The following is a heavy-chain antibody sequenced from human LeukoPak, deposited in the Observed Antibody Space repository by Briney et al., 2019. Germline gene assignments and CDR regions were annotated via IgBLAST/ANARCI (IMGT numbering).Heavy chain of an antibody. V-gene: IGHV4-34*01. CDR2: INHSGST. CDR1: GGSFSGYY. CDR3: ARGRRSRIVVVVAATRGFDY. Sequence: PSETLSLTCAVYGGSFSGYYWSWIRQPPGKGLEWIGEINHSGSTNYNPSLKSRVTISVDTSKNQFSLKLSSVTAADTAVYYCARGRRSRIVVVVAATRGFDYWGQGTLVTVSS. J-gene: IGHJ4*02. D-gene: IGHD2-15*01.